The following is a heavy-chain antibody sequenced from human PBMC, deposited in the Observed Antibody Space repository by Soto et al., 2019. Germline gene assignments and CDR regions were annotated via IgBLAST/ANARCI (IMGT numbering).Heavy chain of an antibody. V-gene: IGHV4-59*01. CDR1: GGSISSYY. Sequence: QVQLQESGPGLVKPSETLSLTCTVSGGSISSYYWSWIRQPPGKGLEWIGYIYYSGSTNYNPSLKSRVTISVDTSKNQFSLKLSSVTAADTAVYYCASCLPGSGGGSGKKVFDYWGQGTLVTVSS. D-gene: IGHD3-10*01. J-gene: IGHJ4*02. CDR2: IYYSGST. CDR3: ASCLPGSGGGSGKKVFDY.